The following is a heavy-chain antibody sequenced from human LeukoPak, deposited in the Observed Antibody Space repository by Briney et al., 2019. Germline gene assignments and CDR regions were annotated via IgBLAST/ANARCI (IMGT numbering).Heavy chain of an antibody. J-gene: IGHJ4*02. CDR3: ARGRPLYYDFWSGYYLFDY. V-gene: IGHV1-2*04. D-gene: IGHD3-3*01. CDR1: GYTFTGYY. Sequence: ASVKVSCKASGYTFTGYYMHWVRQAPGQGLEWMGWINPNSGGTNYAQKFQGWVNMTRDTSISTAYSELSRLRSDDTAVYYCARGRPLYYDFWSGYYLFDYWGQGTLVTVSS. CDR2: INPNSGGT.